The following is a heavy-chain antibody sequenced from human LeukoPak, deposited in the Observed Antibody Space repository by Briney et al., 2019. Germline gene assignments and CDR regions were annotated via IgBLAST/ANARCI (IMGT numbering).Heavy chain of an antibody. D-gene: IGHD3-22*01. J-gene: IGHJ4*02. V-gene: IGHV4-61*02. CDR2: IYTSGST. Sequence: SQTLSLTCTVSGGSISSGSYYWSWIRQPAGKGLEWIGRIYTSGSTNYNPSLKSRVTISVDTSKNQFSLKLSSVTAADTAVYYCARVGYYYDSSGYLYFDYWGQGTLVTVSS. CDR3: ARVGYYYDSSGYLYFDY. CDR1: GGSISSGSYY.